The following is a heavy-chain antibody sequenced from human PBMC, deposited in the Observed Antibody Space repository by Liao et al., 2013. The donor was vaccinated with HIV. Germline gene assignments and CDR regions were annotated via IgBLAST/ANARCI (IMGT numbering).Heavy chain of an antibody. CDR3: AREKYYDFWSGYYGDYYYYMDV. J-gene: IGHJ6*03. CDR2: VSTTGNT. Sequence: QVQLQESGPGRVKPSDTLSLTCIVSGGSISSYSWNWIRQSAGKGLEWIGRVSTTGNTAYNPSLRRRLTLSLDTTRNRFSLNLNSVTAADTAVYYCAREKYYDFWSGYYGDYYYYMDVWGKGTTVTVSS. D-gene: IGHD3-3*01. CDR1: GGSISSYS. V-gene: IGHV4-4*07.